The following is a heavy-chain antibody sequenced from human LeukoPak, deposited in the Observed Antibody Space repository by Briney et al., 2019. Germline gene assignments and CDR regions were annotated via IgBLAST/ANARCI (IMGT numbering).Heavy chain of an antibody. D-gene: IGHD3-10*01. CDR1: GYTFTSYY. Sequence: ASVKVSCKASGYTFTSYYMHWVRQAPGQGPEWMGIINPSGGSTSYAQKFQGRVTMTRDMSTSTVYMELSSLRSEDTAVYYCATSGSGAYYMDVWGKGTTVTVSS. CDR2: INPSGGST. V-gene: IGHV1-46*01. CDR3: ATSGSGAYYMDV. J-gene: IGHJ6*03.